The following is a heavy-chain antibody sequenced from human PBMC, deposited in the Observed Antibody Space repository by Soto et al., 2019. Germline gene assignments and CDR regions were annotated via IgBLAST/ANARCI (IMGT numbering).Heavy chain of an antibody. Sequence: SETLSLTCAVYGGSFSGYYWSWIRQPPGKGLEWIGEINHSGSTNYNPSLKSRVTISVDTSKNQFSLKLSSVTAAGTAVYYCARYRREAVAGYTLDNWGQGMLATVSS. CDR2: INHSGST. CDR3: ARYRREAVAGYTLDN. V-gene: IGHV4-34*01. J-gene: IGHJ4*02. CDR1: GGSFSGYY. D-gene: IGHD6-13*01.